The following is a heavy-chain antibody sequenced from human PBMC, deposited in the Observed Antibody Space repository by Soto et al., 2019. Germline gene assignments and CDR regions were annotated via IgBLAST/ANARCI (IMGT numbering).Heavy chain of an antibody. V-gene: IGHV5-10-1*01. CDR1: GYSVTSSW. CDR3: VTVNKHWFDP. J-gene: IGHJ5*02. Sequence: GESQKITGMGSGYSVTSSWIGWVRQMTGKGLEWLGKIDPSDSYTNYSPSFEGHVTISTDNSITTAYLQWSSLRASDTALYFCVTVNKHWFDPWAQGTMVTAS. CDR2: IDPSDSYT.